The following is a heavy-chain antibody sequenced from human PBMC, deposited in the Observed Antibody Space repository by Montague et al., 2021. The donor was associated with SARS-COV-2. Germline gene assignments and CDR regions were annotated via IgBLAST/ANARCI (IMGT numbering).Heavy chain of an antibody. J-gene: IGHJ6*03. D-gene: IGHD3-10*01. Sequence: RLSLSASGFTFSSYAMHWVRQAPGKGLEYVSAISSNGGSTYYANSVKGRFTISRGNSKNTLYLQMGSLRAEDMAVYYCAREGWRITMVRGVYYMDVWGKGTTVTVSS. CDR2: ISSNGGST. V-gene: IGHV3-64*01. CDR1: GFTFSSYA. CDR3: AREGWRITMVRGVYYMDV.